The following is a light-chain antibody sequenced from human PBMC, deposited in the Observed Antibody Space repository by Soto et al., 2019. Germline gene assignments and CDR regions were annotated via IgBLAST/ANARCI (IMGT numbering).Light chain of an antibody. CDR1: QSVSSN. CDR2: GAS. J-gene: IGKJ2*01. V-gene: IGKV3-15*01. Sequence: EIVMTQSPATLSVSLGERATLSCRASQSVSSNLAWYQQKPGQAPRLLIYGASTRATGIPARFSGSGSGTEFTLTISSLQSEDFAVYYCQQYNNWRPYTFGQGTKVEIK. CDR3: QQYNNWRPYT.